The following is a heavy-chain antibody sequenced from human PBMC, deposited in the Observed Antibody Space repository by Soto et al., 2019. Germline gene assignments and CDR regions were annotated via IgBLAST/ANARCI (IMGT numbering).Heavy chain of an antibody. J-gene: IGHJ4*02. CDR1: GFTFSSYA. D-gene: IGHD6-19*01. CDR3: ARMDPKSSGWYIFDY. Sequence: PVGSLRLSCAASGFTFSSYAMSWVRQAPGKGLEWVSAISGSGGSTYYADSVKGRFTISRDNSKNTLYLQMNSLRAEDTAVYYCARMDPKSSGWYIFDYWGQGTLVTVSS. V-gene: IGHV3-23*01. CDR2: ISGSGGST.